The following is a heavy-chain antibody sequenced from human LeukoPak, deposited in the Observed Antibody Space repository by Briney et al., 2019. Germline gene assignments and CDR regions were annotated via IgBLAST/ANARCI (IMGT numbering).Heavy chain of an antibody. CDR2: IYYSGIT. CDR3: ARYSGTKRDFDY. J-gene: IGHJ4*02. CDR1: GGSISNDGYY. Sequence: SQTLSLTCTVSGGSISNDGYYWSWICQHPGKGLEWIGYIYYSGITYYNPSLKSRVTISVDTSKNQFSLKLSSVTAADTALYYCARYSGTKRDFDYWGQGTLVTVSS. V-gene: IGHV4-31*03. D-gene: IGHD5-12*01.